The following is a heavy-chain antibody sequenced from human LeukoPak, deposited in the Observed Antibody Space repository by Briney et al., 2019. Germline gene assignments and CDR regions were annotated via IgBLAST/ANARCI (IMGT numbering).Heavy chain of an antibody. Sequence: PGGSLSLSCAASGFTFSSYGMHWVRQAPGKGLEWVANVKQDGSEKYCVDSVKGRFTISRDNAKKSLYLQMNSLRAEDTAVYYCARVMWNYDAFDIWGQGTMVTVSS. J-gene: IGHJ3*02. D-gene: IGHD1-7*01. CDR3: ARVMWNYDAFDI. CDR2: VKQDGSEK. CDR1: GFTFSSYG. V-gene: IGHV3-7*04.